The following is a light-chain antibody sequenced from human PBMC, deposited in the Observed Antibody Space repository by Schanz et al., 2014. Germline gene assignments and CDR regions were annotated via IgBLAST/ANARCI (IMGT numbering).Light chain of an antibody. CDR3: QQHPPIT. J-gene: IGKJ5*01. Sequence: EIVLTQSPDTLSLSPGERATLSCRASQSVASRSLAWYQQKPGQPPRLLIYGASNRAAGIPDRFSGSGSGTDFTLTISRLEPEDFAVYYCQQHPPITFGQGTRLDIK. V-gene: IGKV3-20*01. CDR2: GAS. CDR1: QSVASRS.